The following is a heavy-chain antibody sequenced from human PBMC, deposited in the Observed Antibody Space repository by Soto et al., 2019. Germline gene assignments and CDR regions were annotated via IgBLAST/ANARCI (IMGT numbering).Heavy chain of an antibody. CDR1: GFTFSGYW. CDR3: ARGGGGPYFAP. V-gene: IGHV3-7*01. D-gene: IGHD2-15*01. Sequence: PGGSLRLSCTASGFTSGFTFSGYWMSWVRQAPTKGLEWVANIKQDGNEKYYVDSVKGRFTISRDNAKNSLYLQMNSLRAEDTAVYYCARGGGGPYFAPWGQGPLATVPS. J-gene: IGHJ5*02. CDR2: IKQDGNEK.